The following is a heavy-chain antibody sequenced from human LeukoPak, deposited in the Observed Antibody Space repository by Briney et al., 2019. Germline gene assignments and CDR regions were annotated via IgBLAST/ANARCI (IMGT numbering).Heavy chain of an antibody. CDR2: IYYSGST. CDR3: ASRIRITMVRGVNAGFDP. J-gene: IGHJ5*02. D-gene: IGHD3-10*01. Sequence: SETLSLTCTVSGGSISSSSYYWGWIRQPPGKGLEWIGSIYYSGSTYYNPSLKSRVTISVDTSKNQFSLKLSSVTAADTAVYYCASRIRITMVRGVNAGFDPWGQGTLVTVSS. CDR1: GGSISSSSYY. V-gene: IGHV4-39*01.